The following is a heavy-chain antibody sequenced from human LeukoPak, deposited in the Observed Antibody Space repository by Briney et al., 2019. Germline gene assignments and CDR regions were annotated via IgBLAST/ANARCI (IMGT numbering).Heavy chain of an antibody. V-gene: IGHV1-18*01. CDR2: ISAYNGHT. CDR1: GYTFTNYG. D-gene: IGHD6-6*01. Sequence: ASVKVSCKASGYTFTNYGISWVRQAPGQGLEWMGWISAYNGHTNYARKFEGRVNMTTDTSTYTAYMELRSLESDDTAVYYCARDRSSSSLWGQGTLVTVSS. J-gene: IGHJ4*01. CDR3: ARDRSSSSL.